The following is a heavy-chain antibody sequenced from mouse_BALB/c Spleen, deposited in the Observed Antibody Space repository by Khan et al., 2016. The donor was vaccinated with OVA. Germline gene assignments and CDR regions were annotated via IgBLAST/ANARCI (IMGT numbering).Heavy chain of an antibody. CDR1: GFNIKDYY. J-gene: IGHJ3*01. Sequence: VQLQQSGAELVRPGALVKLSCKASGFNIKDYYIHWVKQRPEQGLEWIGWIDPENGETVYDPKFQGKAILTADTSSNTAYLHLSSLTSEDTAVYYCARSGYSAWFAYWGQGALVTVSS. CDR2: IDPENGET. V-gene: IGHV14-1*02. CDR3: ARSGYSAWFAY.